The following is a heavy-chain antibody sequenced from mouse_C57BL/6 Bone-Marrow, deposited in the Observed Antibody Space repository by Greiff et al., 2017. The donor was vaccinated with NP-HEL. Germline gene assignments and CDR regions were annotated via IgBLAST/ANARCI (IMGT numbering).Heavy chain of an antibody. Sequence: VQLQQPGAELVKPGASVKLSCKASGYTFTSYWMHWVKQRPGRGLEWIGRIDPSSGGTQYNEKFKSKATLTVDKPSSTAYMQLSSLTSEDSAVYYCARYYAKDYWGQGTSVTVSS. CDR2: IDPSSGGT. J-gene: IGHJ4*01. CDR3: ARYYAKDY. V-gene: IGHV1-72*01. CDR1: GYTFTSYW.